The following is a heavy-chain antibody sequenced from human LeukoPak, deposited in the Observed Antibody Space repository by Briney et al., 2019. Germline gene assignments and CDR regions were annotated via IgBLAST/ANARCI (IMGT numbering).Heavy chain of an antibody. D-gene: IGHD6-13*01. J-gene: IGHJ4*02. CDR2: ISAGGATI. CDR3: ARDWYDY. Sequence: GGSLRLSCAASGFSFSTYAMSWVRQAPGKGLEWVSAISAGGATIYYADSVKGRFTISRDNSKDTLYLQMNSLRAEDTAVYYCARDWYDYWGQGTLVTVSS. V-gene: IGHV3-23*01. CDR1: GFSFSTYA.